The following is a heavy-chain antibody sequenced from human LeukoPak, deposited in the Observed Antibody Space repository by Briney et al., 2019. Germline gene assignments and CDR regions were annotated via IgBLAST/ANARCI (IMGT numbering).Heavy chain of an antibody. J-gene: IGHJ4*02. V-gene: IGHV3-48*04. CDR2: ITTTGDRI. CDR3: ARDTKDY. CDR1: GFTFSSYS. D-gene: IGHD2-2*01. Sequence: GGSLRLSCAASGFTFSSYSMNWVRQAPGKGLEWISYITTTGDRIQYADSVKGRFTISRDNAKNSLYLEMNSLRAEDTGVYFCARDTKDYWGQGTLVVVSS.